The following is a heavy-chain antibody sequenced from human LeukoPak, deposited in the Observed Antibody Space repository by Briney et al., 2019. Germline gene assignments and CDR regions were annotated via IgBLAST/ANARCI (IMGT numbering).Heavy chain of an antibody. D-gene: IGHD6-19*01. CDR2: ISSSSSYI. J-gene: IGHJ5*02. V-gene: IGHV3-21*01. CDR1: GFTFSSYS. CDR3: ARELLAVAGSAFDP. Sequence: GGSLRLSCAASGFTFSSYSMNWVRQAPGKGLEWVSSISSSSSYIYYADSVKGRFTISRDNAKNSLYLQMNSLRAEDTAVYYCARELLAVAGSAFDPWGQGTLVTVSS.